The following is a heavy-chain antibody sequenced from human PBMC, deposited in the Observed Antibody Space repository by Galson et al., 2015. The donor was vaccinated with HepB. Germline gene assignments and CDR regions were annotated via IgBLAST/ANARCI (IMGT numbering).Heavy chain of an antibody. CDR3: ARVWSSGVFDI. Sequence: SLRLSCAASGFTFSSYWMSWVRQAPGKGLEWVASINQDGSVKHYVDSVKGRFTVSRDNAENSLFVQVNSLRAEDTAIYYCARVWSSGVFDIWGQGTMVTVSS. V-gene: IGHV3-7*03. D-gene: IGHD3-22*01. J-gene: IGHJ3*02. CDR1: GFTFSSYW. CDR2: INQDGSVK.